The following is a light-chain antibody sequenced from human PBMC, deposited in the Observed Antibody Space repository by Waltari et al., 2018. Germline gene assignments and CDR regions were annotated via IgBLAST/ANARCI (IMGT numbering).Light chain of an antibody. Sequence: QSVLTQPPSVSAAPGQKVTISCSGSSSNIGNNYVSWYQQIPGTAPKALIYDNNRRPSGSPDRFSGSKSGTSATQGITGLQTKDEADYYCGTWDSSLSAVVFGGGTKLTVL. V-gene: IGLV1-51*01. J-gene: IGLJ2*01. CDR1: SSNIGNNY. CDR3: GTWDSSLSAVV. CDR2: DNN.